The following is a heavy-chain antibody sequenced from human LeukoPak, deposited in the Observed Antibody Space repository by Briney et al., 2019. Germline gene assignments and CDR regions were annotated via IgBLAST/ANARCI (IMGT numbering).Heavy chain of an antibody. J-gene: IGHJ4*02. CDR1: GFTFSSYA. CDR2: ISFTGSDT. CDR3: ARGAGYNYPYYFDY. Sequence: PGGSLRLSCAASGFTFSSYAMSWVRQAPGKGLQWVSAISFTGSDTYYADSVKGRFTISRDSSKNTLYLQMNSLRAEDTAVYYCARGAGYNYPYYFDYWGQGTLVTVSS. V-gene: IGHV3-23*01. D-gene: IGHD5-24*01.